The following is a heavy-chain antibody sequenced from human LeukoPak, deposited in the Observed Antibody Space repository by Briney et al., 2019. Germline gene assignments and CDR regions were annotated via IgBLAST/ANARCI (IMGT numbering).Heavy chain of an antibody. Sequence: SETLSLTCAVYGGSFSGYYWSWIRQPPGKGLEWIGEINHSGSTNYNPSLKSRVTIPVDTSKNQFSLKLSSVTAADTAVYYCARVNRKKYCSSTSCGWSSLGYWGQGTLVTVSS. CDR3: ARVNRKKYCSSTSCGWSSLGY. CDR1: GGSFSGYY. V-gene: IGHV4-34*01. D-gene: IGHD2-2*01. J-gene: IGHJ4*02. CDR2: INHSGST.